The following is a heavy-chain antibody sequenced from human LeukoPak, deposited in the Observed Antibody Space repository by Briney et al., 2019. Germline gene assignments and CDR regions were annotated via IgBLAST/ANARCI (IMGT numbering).Heavy chain of an antibody. V-gene: IGHV1-18*01. CDR2: ISAYNGNT. CDR1: GYTFTSYG. D-gene: IGHD3-10*01. CDR3: ATSEGSYYNANY. Sequence: ASVKVSCKASGYTFTSYGISWVRQAPGQGLAWMGWISAYNGNTNYAQKLQGRVTMTTDTSTSTAYMELRSLRSDDTAVYYCATSEGSYYNANYWGQGTLVTVSS. J-gene: IGHJ4*02.